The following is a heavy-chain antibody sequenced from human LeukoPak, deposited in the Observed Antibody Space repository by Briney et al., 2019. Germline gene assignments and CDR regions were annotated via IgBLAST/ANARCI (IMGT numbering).Heavy chain of an antibody. J-gene: IGHJ4*02. Sequence: PSETLSLTCTVSGGSISDYHWSWIRQPPGKGLEWIGCFYHSGSTYYNPSLKSRVTISADTSKNEFSLKLISVTAIDTAVYYCASTQQWLAFDYWGQGILVTVSS. CDR1: GGSISDYH. CDR2: FYHSGST. V-gene: IGHV4-59*01. D-gene: IGHD6-19*01. CDR3: ASTQQWLAFDY.